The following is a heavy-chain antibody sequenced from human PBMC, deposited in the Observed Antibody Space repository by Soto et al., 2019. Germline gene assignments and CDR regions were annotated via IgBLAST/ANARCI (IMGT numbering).Heavy chain of an antibody. J-gene: IGHJ5*02. CDR1: GGSVSNYY. V-gene: IGHV4-59*02. CDR3: ASGAPLSGRHESWFDP. Sequence: SETLSLTCNVSGGSVSNYYWSWIRQPPGKGLEWIGYIYYSGSTNYNTSLKSRVTISVDSSKNQLSLKLSSVTAADTAVYYCASGAPLSGRHESWFDPWGQGTLVTVSS. D-gene: IGHD5-12*01. CDR2: IYYSGST.